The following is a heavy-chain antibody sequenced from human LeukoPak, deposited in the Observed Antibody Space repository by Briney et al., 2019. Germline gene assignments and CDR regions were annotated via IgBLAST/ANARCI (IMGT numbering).Heavy chain of an antibody. V-gene: IGHV4-59*11. CDR1: GGSISSHY. Sequence: PSETLSLTCTVSGGSISSHYWSWLRQPPGKGLEWIGYVYYSGSTNYNPSPKSRVTMSVDTSKNQFSLKLSSVTAADTAVYYCASGYSIIQFDYWGQGTLVTVSS. CDR3: ASGYSIIQFDY. CDR2: VYYSGST. D-gene: IGHD4-11*01. J-gene: IGHJ4*02.